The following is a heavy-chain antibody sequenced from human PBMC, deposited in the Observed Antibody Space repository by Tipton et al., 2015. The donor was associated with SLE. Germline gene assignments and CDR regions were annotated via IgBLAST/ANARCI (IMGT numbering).Heavy chain of an antibody. CDR3: AGTYYYDSSGIDY. CDR1: GFTFSSYA. D-gene: IGHD3-22*01. Sequence: SLRFSCSASGFTFSSYAMHWVRQAPGKGLEWVSSISSSSSYIYYADSVKGRFTISRDNAKNSLYLQMNSLRAEDTAVYYCAGTYYYDSSGIDYWGQGTLVTVSS. V-gene: IGHV3-21*01. CDR2: ISSSSSYI. J-gene: IGHJ4*02.